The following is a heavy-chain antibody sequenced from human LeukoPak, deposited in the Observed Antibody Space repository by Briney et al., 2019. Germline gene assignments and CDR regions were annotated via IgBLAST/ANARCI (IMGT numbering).Heavy chain of an antibody. J-gene: IGHJ6*03. D-gene: IGHD3-10*01. Sequence: GGSLRLSCAASGFTFSSYSMNWVRQAPGKGLEWVSYISSSSTIYYADSVKGRFTISRDNAKNSLYLQMNSLRAEDTAVYYCARDGLTMVRGVAYYYYYMDVWGKGTTVTVSS. CDR3: ARDGLTMVRGVAYYYYYMDV. CDR1: GFTFSSYS. CDR2: ISSSSTI. V-gene: IGHV3-48*01.